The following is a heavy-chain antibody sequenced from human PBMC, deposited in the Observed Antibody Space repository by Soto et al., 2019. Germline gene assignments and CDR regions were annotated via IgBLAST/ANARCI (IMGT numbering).Heavy chain of an antibody. CDR2: ISGSGGST. CDR3: AKATRGGAATLIRDY. D-gene: IGHD6-13*01. CDR1: GLTFSIYA. V-gene: IGHV3-23*01. J-gene: IGHJ4*02. Sequence: EVQLLEPGGGLVQPGGSLRLSCAAAGLTFSIYAMSWVRQAPGKGLEWVSAISGSGGSTYYADSVKGRFTIPRDNSKNTVDLQMNSLRAADTAVYYCAKATRGGAATLIRDYWGQGTLVTVSS.